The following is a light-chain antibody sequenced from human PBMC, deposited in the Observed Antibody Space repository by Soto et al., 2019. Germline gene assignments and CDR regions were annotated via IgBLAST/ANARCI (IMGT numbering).Light chain of an antibody. CDR3: QKYDTAPQT. J-gene: IGKJ1*01. CDR1: QGIIDY. V-gene: IGKV1-27*01. CDR2: AAS. Sequence: DIPMTQSPSSLSASVGDPVTITCRASQGIIDYLAWYQQRPGKVPKLLIYAASTLQTGVPSRFSGSGAGTDFTLTISSLQPEDVGTYCCQKYDTAPQTFGQGTRVEIK.